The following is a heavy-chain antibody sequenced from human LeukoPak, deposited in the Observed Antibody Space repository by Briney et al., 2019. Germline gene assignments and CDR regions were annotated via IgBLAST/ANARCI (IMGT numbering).Heavy chain of an antibody. CDR2: IYTSGST. CDR3: ARGGSTSYYYYYMDV. V-gene: IGHV4-4*07. J-gene: IGHJ6*03. CDR1: GRSISSYY. Sequence: SESLSLTCTVSGRSISSYYWSWIRQPPGKGLEWIGRIYTSGSTNYNPSLKSRVTMSVDTSKNQFSLKLSSVTAADTAVYYCARGGSTSYYYYYMDVWGKGTTVTVSS. D-gene: IGHD2-2*01.